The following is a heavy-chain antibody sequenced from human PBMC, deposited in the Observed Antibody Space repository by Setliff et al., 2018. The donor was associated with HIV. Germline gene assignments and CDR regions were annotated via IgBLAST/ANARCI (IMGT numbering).Heavy chain of an antibody. J-gene: IGHJ4*02. CDR2: IFSSGST. V-gene: IGHV4-39*07. Sequence: KPSETLSLTCTVSGGSISSSSYYWGWIRKPPGKGLEWSGFIFSSGSTRYNPSLQSRVTMSIDTSKNSLYLQMNSLKTEDTAVYFCTRDGGGEYGVYAPDYWGQGTLVTVSS. D-gene: IGHD4-17*01. CDR1: GGSISSSSYY. CDR3: TRDGGGEYGVYAPDY.